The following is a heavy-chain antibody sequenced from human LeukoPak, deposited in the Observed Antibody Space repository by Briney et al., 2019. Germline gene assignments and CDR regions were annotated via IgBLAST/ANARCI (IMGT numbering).Heavy chain of an antibody. CDR2: ISGGATST. Sequence: GASLRLSCAASGFSLSNYGMTWVRQAPGKGLEWVSAISGGATSTYYADSVKGRFTISRDNSKNTLYLEMSSLRADDTAVYYCAKDSPVATYWGQGTLVTVSS. CDR3: AKDSPVATY. D-gene: IGHD4-23*01. CDR1: GFSLSNYG. J-gene: IGHJ4*02. V-gene: IGHV3-23*01.